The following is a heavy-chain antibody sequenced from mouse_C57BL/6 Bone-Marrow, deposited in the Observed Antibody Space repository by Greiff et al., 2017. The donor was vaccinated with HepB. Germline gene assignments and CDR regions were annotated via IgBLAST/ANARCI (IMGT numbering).Heavy chain of an antibody. J-gene: IGHJ4*01. CDR3: AREYYGSMDY. V-gene: IGHV3-1*01. D-gene: IGHD1-1*01. CDR1: GYSITSGYD. CDR2: ISYSGST. Sequence: VQLKQSGPGMVKPSQSLSLTCTVTGYSITSGYDWHWIRHFPGNKLEWMGYISYSGSTNYNPSLKSRISITHDTSKNHFFLKLNSVTTEDTATYYCAREYYGSMDYWGQGTSVTVSS.